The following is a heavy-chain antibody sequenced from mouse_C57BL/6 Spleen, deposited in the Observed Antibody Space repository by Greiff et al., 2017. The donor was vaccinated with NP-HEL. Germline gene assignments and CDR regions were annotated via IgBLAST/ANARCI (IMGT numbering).Heavy chain of an antibody. CDR1: GFSLTSYG. V-gene: IGHV2-2*01. Sequence: VKLQQSGPGLVQPSQSLSITCTVSGFSLTSYGVHWVRQSPGKGLEWLGVIWSGGSTDYNAAFISRLSISKDNSKSQVFFKMNSLQADDTAIYYCATPFITTVVATPYYAMDYWGQGTSVTVSS. D-gene: IGHD1-1*01. J-gene: IGHJ4*01. CDR2: IWSGGST. CDR3: ATPFITTVVATPYYAMDY.